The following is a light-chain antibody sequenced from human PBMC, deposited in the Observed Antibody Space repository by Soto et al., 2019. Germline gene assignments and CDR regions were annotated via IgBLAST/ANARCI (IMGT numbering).Light chain of an antibody. J-gene: IGKJ1*01. V-gene: IGKV3-15*01. CDR1: QSVSGN. CDR2: GAS. CDR3: QQYNDWPPT. Sequence: EIVMTQSSATLSVSPGERATLSCRASQSVSGNLVWYQQKPGQAPRLLIYGASTRATGIPARFSGSGSGTEFTLTISSLQSEDFAVYYCQQYNDWPPTFGQGTKVEIK.